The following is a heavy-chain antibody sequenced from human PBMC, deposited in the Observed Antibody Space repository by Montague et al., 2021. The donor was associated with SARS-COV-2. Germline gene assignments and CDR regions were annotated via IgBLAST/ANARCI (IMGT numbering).Heavy chain of an antibody. Sequence: SETLSLTCAVYGGSFSNYYWTWIRQPPGRGLEWIGEINHSGSTNYNPSLQSRVTISVDTSKNQFSLNLNSVTAADTAVYYCARVGSQVVPGTWEYFQHWGQGILVSVSS. V-gene: IGHV4-34*01. CDR1: GGSFSNYY. CDR2: INHSGST. D-gene: IGHD1-1*01. CDR3: ARVGSQVVPGTWEYFQH. J-gene: IGHJ1*01.